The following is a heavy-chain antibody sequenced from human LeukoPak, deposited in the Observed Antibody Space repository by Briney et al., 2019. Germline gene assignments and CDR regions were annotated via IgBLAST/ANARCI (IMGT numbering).Heavy chain of an antibody. V-gene: IGHV4-38-2*02. CDR3: VRDSAGHYYDSRGRYDY. CDR1: GYSITSDYY. CDR2: IFHNGNT. Sequence: KSSETLSLTCAVSGYSITSDYYWGWIRQPPGKGLEWIGSIFHNGNTYYNPSLKSRVTISVDTPKNQFSLKLSSVTAADTTVYYCVRDSAGHYYDSRGRYDYWGQGTLVTVSS. D-gene: IGHD3-10*01. J-gene: IGHJ4*02.